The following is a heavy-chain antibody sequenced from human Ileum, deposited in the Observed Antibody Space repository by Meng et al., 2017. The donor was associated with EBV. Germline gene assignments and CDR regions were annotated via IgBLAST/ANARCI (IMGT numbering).Heavy chain of an antibody. D-gene: IGHD3-22*01. CDR1: GGSIRRSDW. Sequence: QVQREGSGPGRVKASDTVALTCAGSGGSIRRSDWRSWVRQPPGKGLECIGETSHSGSTNYSPSLKSRVTISLDKSKNQLSLKLNSVTAADTAVYYCASSDYYRSDYWGQGTLVTVSS. J-gene: IGHJ4*02. CDR2: TSHSGST. CDR3: ASSDYYRSDY. V-gene: IGHV4-4*02.